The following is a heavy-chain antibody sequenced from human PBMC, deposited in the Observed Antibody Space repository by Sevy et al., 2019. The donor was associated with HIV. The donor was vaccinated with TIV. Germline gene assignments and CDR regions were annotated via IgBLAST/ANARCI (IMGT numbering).Heavy chain of an antibody. CDR2: IRSKANSYAT. D-gene: IGHD6-6*01. Sequence: GGSLRLSCAASGFTFSGSAMHWVRHASGKGLEWVGRIRSKANSYATAYAASVKGRFTISRDDSKNTAYLQMNSLKTDDTAVYYCTSEYSTSVCMDVWGKGTTVTVSS. V-gene: IGHV3-73*01. J-gene: IGHJ6*03. CDR3: TSEYSTSVCMDV. CDR1: GFTFSGSA.